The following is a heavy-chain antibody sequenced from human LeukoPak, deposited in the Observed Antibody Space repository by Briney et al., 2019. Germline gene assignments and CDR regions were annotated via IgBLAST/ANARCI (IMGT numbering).Heavy chain of an antibody. CDR2: ISYDGSNK. CDR1: GITFSSYA. V-gene: IGHV3-30*04. Sequence: GGSLRLSCAASGITFSSYAMSWVRQAPGKGLEWVALISYDGSNKYYADSVKARFIISRDNSTNTLYLQMNSLRAEDTAVYYCARDGRDSSSWSHFDYWGQGTLVTVSS. J-gene: IGHJ4*02. CDR3: ARDGRDSSSWSHFDY. D-gene: IGHD6-13*01.